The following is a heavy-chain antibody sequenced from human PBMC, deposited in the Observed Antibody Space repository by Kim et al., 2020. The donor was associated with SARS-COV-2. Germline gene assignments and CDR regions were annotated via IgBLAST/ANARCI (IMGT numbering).Heavy chain of an antibody. D-gene: IGHD6-6*01. CDR2: IYYSGST. CDR1: GGSISSYY. V-gene: IGHV4-59*13. CDR3: ARGGSTAARHPHWFDP. Sequence: SETLSLTCTVSGGSISSYYWSWIRQPPGKGLEWIGYIYYSGSTNYNPSLKSRVTISVDTSKNQFSLKLSSVTAADTAVYYCARGGSTAARHPHWFDPWGQGTLVTVSS. J-gene: IGHJ5*02.